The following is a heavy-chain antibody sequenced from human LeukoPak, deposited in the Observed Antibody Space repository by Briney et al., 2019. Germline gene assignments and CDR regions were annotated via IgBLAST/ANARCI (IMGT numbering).Heavy chain of an antibody. J-gene: IGHJ3*02. CDR2: ISGSTGNT. V-gene: IGHV1-18*01. CDR1: AYSFNRYG. D-gene: IGHD5/OR15-5a*01. CDR3: ARVSTYAFDI. Sequence: ASVKVSCKASAYSFNRYGVSWVRQAPGQGLEWMGWISGSTGNTKYVQKLQGRVTMTADTSTGTAYLDLTNLRFDDTAVYYCARVSTYAFDIWGQGTMVTVSS.